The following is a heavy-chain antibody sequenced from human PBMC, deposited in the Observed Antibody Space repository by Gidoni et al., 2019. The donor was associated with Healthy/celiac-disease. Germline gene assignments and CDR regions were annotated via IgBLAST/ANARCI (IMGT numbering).Heavy chain of an antibody. CDR1: GFTFSSYG. J-gene: IGHJ3*02. Sequence: QVQLVESGGGVVQPGRSLRLSCAASGFTFSSYGMHWVRQAPGKGLEWVAVIGYDGSNKYYADSVKGRFTISRDNSKNTLYLQMNSLRAEDTAVYYCARDAGYSYGFSYSSSWGDAFDIWGQGTMVTVSS. CDR3: ARDAGYSYGFSYSSSWGDAFDI. V-gene: IGHV3-33*01. D-gene: IGHD5-18*01. CDR2: IGYDGSNK.